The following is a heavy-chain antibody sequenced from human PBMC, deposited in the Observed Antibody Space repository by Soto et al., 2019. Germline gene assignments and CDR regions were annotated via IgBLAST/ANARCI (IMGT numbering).Heavy chain of an antibody. Sequence: VASVKVSCKASGGTFSIYAISWVRQAPGQGLEWMGRIIPILGIANYAQKFQGRVTITADKSTSTAYMELSSLRSEDTAVYYCARTYSLNYYDSSGYGYWGQGTLVTVSS. D-gene: IGHD3-22*01. J-gene: IGHJ4*02. CDR3: ARTYSLNYYDSSGYGY. CDR1: GGTFSIYA. V-gene: IGHV1-69*04. CDR2: IIPILGIA.